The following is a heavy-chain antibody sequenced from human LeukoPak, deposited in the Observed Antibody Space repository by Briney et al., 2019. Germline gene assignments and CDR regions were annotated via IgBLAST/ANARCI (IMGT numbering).Heavy chain of an antibody. CDR2: ISGTIGDT. D-gene: IGHD3-10*01. V-gene: IGHV3-23*01. Sequence: PGGSLRLSCAASGFTFSSYAMSWVRQAPGKGLEWVSTISGTIGDTYYADSVKGRFTISRDNSEDTLSLQMSSLRAEDTAEYFCVGLFRGVRGYFDYWGQGTLVAVSS. CDR1: GFTFSSYA. CDR3: VGLFRGVRGYFDY. J-gene: IGHJ4*02.